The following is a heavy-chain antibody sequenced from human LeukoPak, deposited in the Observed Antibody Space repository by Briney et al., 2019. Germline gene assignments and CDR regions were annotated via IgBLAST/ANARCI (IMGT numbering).Heavy chain of an antibody. CDR3: AKDEYCSSISCYFDY. D-gene: IGHD2-2*01. J-gene: IGHJ4*02. V-gene: IGHV3-30*02. CDR1: GFTFSSYG. CDR2: IRYDGSNK. Sequence: AGGSLRLSCAASGFTFSSYGMHWVRQAPGKGLDWVAFIRYDGSNKYYEDSVKGRFTISRDNSKNTLYLQMNSLRAEDTAVYYCAKDEYCSSISCYFDYWGQGTLVTVSS.